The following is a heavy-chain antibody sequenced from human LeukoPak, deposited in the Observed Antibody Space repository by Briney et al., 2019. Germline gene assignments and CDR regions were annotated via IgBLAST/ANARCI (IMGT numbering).Heavy chain of an antibody. V-gene: IGHV3-48*01. Sequence: GGSLRLSCAASGFTFSSYSMNWVRQAPGKGLEWVSYISSSSSTIYYADSVKGRFTISRDNAKNSLYLQMNSLRAEDTAVYYCAKAGWHTVTTSNFDYWGQGTLVTVSS. J-gene: IGHJ4*02. CDR2: ISSSSSTI. CDR3: AKAGWHTVTTSNFDY. D-gene: IGHD4-17*01. CDR1: GFTFSSYS.